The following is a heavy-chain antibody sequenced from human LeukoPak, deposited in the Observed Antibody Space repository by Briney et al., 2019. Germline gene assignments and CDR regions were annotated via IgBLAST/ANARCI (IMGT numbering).Heavy chain of an antibody. CDR1: GGSFSGYY. J-gene: IGHJ4*02. Sequence: SETLSLTCAVYGGSFSGYYWSWIRQPPGKGLEWIGEINHSGSTNYNPSLKSRVTVSADTSKNQFSLNLSSVTAADTAVYYCVRGSTLRHYQYWGQGTLVTVSS. V-gene: IGHV4-34*01. CDR3: VRGSTLRHYQY. D-gene: IGHD3-16*01. CDR2: INHSGST.